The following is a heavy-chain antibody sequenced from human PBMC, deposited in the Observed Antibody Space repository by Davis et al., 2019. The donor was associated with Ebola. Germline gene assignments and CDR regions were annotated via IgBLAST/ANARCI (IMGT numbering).Heavy chain of an antibody. J-gene: IGHJ5*02. CDR1: GGSISSSSYF. Sequence: SETLSLTCTVSGGSISSSSYFWGWIRQPPGKGLEWIGSIYYSGSTYYNPSLRGRVAMSVDTSKNQLSLRLGSVTAADTAVYYCAREGLVTHSSWFNPWGQGTLVTVSS. CDR3: AREGLVTHSSWFNP. D-gene: IGHD2-21*02. V-gene: IGHV4-39*07. CDR2: IYYSGST.